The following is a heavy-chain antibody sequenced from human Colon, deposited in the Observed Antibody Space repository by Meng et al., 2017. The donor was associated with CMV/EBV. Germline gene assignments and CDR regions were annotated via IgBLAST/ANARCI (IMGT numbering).Heavy chain of an antibody. CDR2: ITSSSSTI. CDR3: VRDSGNGGACDY. V-gene: IGHV3-48*04. Sequence: GGSLRLSCAASGFTFSSYSMNWVRQAPGKGLEWVSYITSSSSTIYQADSVKGRFTISRDNAKNSLYLQMNSLRAEDTAVYYCVRDSGNGGACDYWGQGTLVTVSS. J-gene: IGHJ4*02. D-gene: IGHD4-23*01. CDR1: GFTFSSYS.